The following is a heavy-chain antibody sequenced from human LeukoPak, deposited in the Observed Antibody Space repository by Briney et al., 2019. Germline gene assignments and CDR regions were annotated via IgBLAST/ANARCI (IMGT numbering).Heavy chain of an antibody. Sequence: ASVKVSCKASGYTFTGYYMHWVRQAPGQGLEWMGWINPKNDVTKFAQKLQGRVTMTSDRSISTAYMELSRLRSDDTAVYYCARDIAPYSWGQGTLVTVSS. CDR1: GYTFTGYY. CDR2: INPKNDVT. J-gene: IGHJ4*02. D-gene: IGHD5-12*01. CDR3: ARDIAPYS. V-gene: IGHV1-2*02.